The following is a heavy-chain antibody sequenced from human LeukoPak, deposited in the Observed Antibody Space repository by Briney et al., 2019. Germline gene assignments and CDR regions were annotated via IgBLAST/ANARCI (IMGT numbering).Heavy chain of an antibody. CDR2: INHSGNT. V-gene: IGHV4-34*01. CDR3: ARGVGSGYTDY. J-gene: IGHJ4*02. D-gene: IGHD3-22*01. Sequence: SETLSLTCAVYGGSFSGYYWSWIRQPPGKGLEWIGEINHSGNTNYNPSLKSRVTISLDTSKNQFSLKLISVTAADTAVYYCARGVGSGYTDYWGQGALVTVSS. CDR1: GGSFSGYY.